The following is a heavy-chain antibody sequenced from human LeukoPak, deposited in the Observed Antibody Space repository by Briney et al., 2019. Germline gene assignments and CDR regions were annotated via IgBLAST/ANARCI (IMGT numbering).Heavy chain of an antibody. CDR3: AKDTDFWSGCMDV. Sequence: GGSLRLSCAASGFTFSSYGMHWVRQAPGKGLEWVSAISGSGGSTYYADSVKGRFTISRDNSKNTLYLQMNSLRAEDTAVYYCAKDTDFWSGCMDVWGQGTTVTVS. CDR2: ISGSGGST. CDR1: GFTFSSYG. D-gene: IGHD3-3*01. V-gene: IGHV3-23*01. J-gene: IGHJ6*02.